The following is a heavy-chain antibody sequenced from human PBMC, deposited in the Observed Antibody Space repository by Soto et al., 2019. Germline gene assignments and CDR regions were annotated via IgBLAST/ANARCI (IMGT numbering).Heavy chain of an antibody. Sequence: QVQLVQSGDEVKKPGASVKVSCKASGYIFVNYGIAWVRQAPGQGLEWIGGISPYTGNTHSATKVQGRLTMTTDTSTSTAYMDLGSLTSDDTAVYYCVMVDNYVTPTPQDVWGQGTTVTVSS. D-gene: IGHD3-16*01. J-gene: IGHJ6*02. CDR3: VMVDNYVTPTPQDV. V-gene: IGHV1-18*01. CDR1: GYIFVNYG. CDR2: ISPYTGNT.